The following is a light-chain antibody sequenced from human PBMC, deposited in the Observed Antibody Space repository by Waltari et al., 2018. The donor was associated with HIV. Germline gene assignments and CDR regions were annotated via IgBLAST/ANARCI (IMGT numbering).Light chain of an antibody. CDR1: ALPQTY. CDR3: QAADSSGTYV. CDR2: KGS. Sequence: SYELTQPPSVSVSPGQTARITCSGDALPQTYVYWYQQRPGQDLRLVMYKGSERPSGVPERCSGSSSGTAVTLTISGVQAEDEAAYYCQAADSSGTYVFGTGTKVTVL. J-gene: IGLJ1*01. V-gene: IGLV3-25*03.